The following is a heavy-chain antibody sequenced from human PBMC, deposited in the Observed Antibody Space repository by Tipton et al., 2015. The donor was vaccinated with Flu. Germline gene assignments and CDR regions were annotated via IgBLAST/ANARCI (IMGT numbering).Heavy chain of an antibody. CDR2: VYHSGST. CDR1: GGSISSSNW. J-gene: IGHJ4*02. D-gene: IGHD3-10*02. CDR3: ARHTGDSVRGVIDY. V-gene: IGHV4-4*02. Sequence: GLVKPSGTLSLTCAVSGGSISSSNWWTWVRQPPGKRLEWIGEVYHSGSTNYNPSLKSRVTISVDTSKNQFSLRVSSVTAADTAVYYCARHTGDSVRGVIDYWGQGTLVTVSS.